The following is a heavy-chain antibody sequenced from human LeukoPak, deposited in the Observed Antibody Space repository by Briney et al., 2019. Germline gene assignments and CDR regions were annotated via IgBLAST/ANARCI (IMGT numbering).Heavy chain of an antibody. Sequence: GGSLRLSCAASGFTFSSYSMNWVRQAPGKRLEWVSSISSSSSYIYYADSVKGRFTISRDNAKNSLYLQMNSLRAEDTAVYYCARELRGSGSSNYWGQGTLVTVSS. D-gene: IGHD3-10*01. V-gene: IGHV3-21*01. J-gene: IGHJ4*02. CDR2: ISSSSSYI. CDR3: ARELRGSGSSNY. CDR1: GFTFSSYS.